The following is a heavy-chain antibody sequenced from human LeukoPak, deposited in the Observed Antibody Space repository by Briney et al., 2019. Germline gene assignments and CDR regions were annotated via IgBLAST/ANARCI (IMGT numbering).Heavy chain of an antibody. CDR2: IYYSGST. Sequence: KPSETLSLTCTVSGGSISSSSYYWGWIRQPPGKGLEWIGSIYYSGSTYYNPSLKSRVTISVDTSKNQFSRKLSSVTAAETAVYYCARVTPGGYCGGDCYPGGFDPWGQGTLVTVSS. V-gene: IGHV4-39*07. CDR1: GGSISSSSYY. D-gene: IGHD2-21*02. CDR3: ARVTPGGYCGGDCYPGGFDP. J-gene: IGHJ5*02.